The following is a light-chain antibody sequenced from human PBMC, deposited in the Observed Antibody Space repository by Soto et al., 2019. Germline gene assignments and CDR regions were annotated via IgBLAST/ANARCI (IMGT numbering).Light chain of an antibody. CDR1: KLGDKY. CDR2: QDS. CDR3: QAWDSSTAGVV. V-gene: IGLV3-1*01. J-gene: IGLJ2*01. Sequence: SYELTQPPSVSVSPGQTASITCSGDKLGDKYACWYQQKPGQSPVLVIYQDSKRPSGIPERFSGSNSGNTGTLTISGTQAMDEADYYCQAWDSSTAGVVFGGGTKLTVL.